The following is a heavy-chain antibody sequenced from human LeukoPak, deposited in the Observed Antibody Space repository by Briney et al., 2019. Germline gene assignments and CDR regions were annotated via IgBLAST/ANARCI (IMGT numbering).Heavy chain of an antibody. CDR2: IYYSGST. V-gene: IGHV4-39*01. D-gene: IGHD2-15*01. J-gene: IGHJ4*02. CDR1: GGSISSSNYY. Sequence: PSETLSLTCTVSGGSISSSNYYWDWIRQPPGKGLEWIGSIYYSGSTYSNPSLKSRVTISVDTSNNQFSLRLTSVTAADTAVYYCASLKGGGEYYFDYWGQGTLVTVSS. CDR3: ASLKGGGEYYFDY.